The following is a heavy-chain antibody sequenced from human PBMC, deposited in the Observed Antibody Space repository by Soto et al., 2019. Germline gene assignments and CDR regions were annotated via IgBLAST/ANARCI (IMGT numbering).Heavy chain of an antibody. CDR2: IDPSDSYT. V-gene: IGHV5-10-1*01. CDR3: AGGQAATSYYFCGT. CDR1: GYSFTSYW. Sequence: GESLKISCKGSGYSFTSYWISWVRQMPGKGLEWMGRIDPSDSYTNYSPSFQGHDTISADKSISTAYLQWSSLKASDTAMYYCAGGQAATSYYFCGTWGRRSRGTVCS. D-gene: IGHD2-15*01. J-gene: IGHJ5*02.